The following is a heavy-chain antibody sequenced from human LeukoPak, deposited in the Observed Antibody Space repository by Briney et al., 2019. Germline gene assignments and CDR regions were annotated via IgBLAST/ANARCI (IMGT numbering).Heavy chain of an antibody. Sequence: AGGSLRLSCAASGFTFSNYAMSWVRQAPGKGLEWVSYISSSGSTIYYADSVKGRFTISRDNSKNTLYLQMNSLRAEDTAVYYCAKAGKRITMIVVVRPHYYYYYMDVWGKGTTVTISS. CDR3: AKAGKRITMIVVVRPHYYYYYMDV. V-gene: IGHV3-23*01. CDR1: GFTFSNYA. J-gene: IGHJ6*03. CDR2: ISSSGSTI. D-gene: IGHD3-22*01.